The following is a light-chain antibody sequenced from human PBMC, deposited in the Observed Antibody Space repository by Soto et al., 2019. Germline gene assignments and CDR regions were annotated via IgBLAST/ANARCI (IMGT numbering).Light chain of an antibody. Sequence: IQLTQSPSSRSSSVGDICTITCRASQGINTFLAWYQQKPGKAPKLLIYAATTLQSGVPSRFSGSGSGTDFTLTISSLQPEDFATYYCQQLESYPSTFGGGTKVDI. V-gene: IGKV1-9*01. CDR3: QQLESYPST. J-gene: IGKJ4*01. CDR2: AAT. CDR1: QGINTF.